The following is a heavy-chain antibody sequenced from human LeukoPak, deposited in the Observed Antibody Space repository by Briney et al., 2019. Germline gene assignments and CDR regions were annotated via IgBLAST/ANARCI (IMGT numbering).Heavy chain of an antibody. CDR3: ARGRPAAHFDY. CDR1: GGSISSGGYS. D-gene: IGHD2-2*01. CDR2: IYHSGST. Sequence: PSQTLSLTCAVSGGSISSGGYSWSWIRQPPGKGLEWIGYIYHSGSTYYNPSLKSRVTISVDRSKNQFSLKLSSVTAADTAVYYCARGRPAAHFDYWGQGTLVTVSS. V-gene: IGHV4-30-2*01. J-gene: IGHJ4*02.